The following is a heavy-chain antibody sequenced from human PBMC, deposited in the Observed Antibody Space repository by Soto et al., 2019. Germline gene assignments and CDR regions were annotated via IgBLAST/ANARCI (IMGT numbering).Heavy chain of an antibody. CDR3: ARDEEDSSGGVGVFFFDY. CDR1: GGTFSSYA. Sequence: QVQLVQSGAEVKKPGSSVKVSCKASGGTFSSYAISWVRQAPGQGLEWMGGIIPIFGTANYAQKFQGRVTIPADESTSTAYMELSSLRSEDTAVYYWARDEEDSSGGVGVFFFDYWGQGTLVTVSS. V-gene: IGHV1-69*01. J-gene: IGHJ4*02. CDR2: IIPIFGTA. D-gene: IGHD6-19*01.